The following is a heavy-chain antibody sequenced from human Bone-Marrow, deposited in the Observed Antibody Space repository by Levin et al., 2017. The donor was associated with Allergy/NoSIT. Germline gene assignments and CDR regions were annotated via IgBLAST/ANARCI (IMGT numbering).Heavy chain of an antibody. J-gene: IGHJ6*02. CDR3: VRSDIVVVPADPPYGMDV. D-gene: IGHD2-2*01. CDR2: IWYDGTNK. V-gene: IGHV3-33*01. CDR1: GFTFSDYG. Sequence: QLGESLKISCEASGFTFSDYGMHWVRQVPDKGLQWVAVIWYDGTNKYYANSVKGRFTISRDNSKNTLYLQMNSLRDEDTAVYYCVRSDIVVVPADPPYGMDVWGRGTTVTVSS.